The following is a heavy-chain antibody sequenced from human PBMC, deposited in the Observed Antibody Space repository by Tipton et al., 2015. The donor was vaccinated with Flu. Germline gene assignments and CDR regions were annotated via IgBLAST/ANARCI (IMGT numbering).Heavy chain of an antibody. D-gene: IGHD1-26*01. V-gene: IGHV4-31*03. J-gene: IGHJ4*01. CDR3: AKWEVGSIRY. Sequence: TLSLTYTVSGGSISSGTYYWSWIRQHPGKGLEWIGFMYYSGSTSYNPSLKSRVSISVDTSKNQFSLKLTSVTAADTAVYYCAKWEVGSIRYWGHGIEVTVSS. CDR2: MYYSGST. CDR1: GGSISSGTYY.